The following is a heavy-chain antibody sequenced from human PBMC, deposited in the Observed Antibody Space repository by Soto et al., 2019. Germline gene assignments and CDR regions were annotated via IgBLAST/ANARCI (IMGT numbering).Heavy chain of an antibody. CDR2: ITGSGDYT. CDR1: GFTFSSYA. CDR3: GKDPNGDYFGAFDF. J-gene: IGHJ3*01. Sequence: EVQMLESGGGLVQPGGSLRLSCAASGFTFSSYALTWVRQAPGKGLEWVSSITGSGDYTRYTDSVKGRFTLTRDNAKNTLFLQMKSLRADDTAIYYCGKDPNGDYFGAFDFWGQGTMVTVSS. V-gene: IGHV3-23*01. D-gene: IGHD4-17*01.